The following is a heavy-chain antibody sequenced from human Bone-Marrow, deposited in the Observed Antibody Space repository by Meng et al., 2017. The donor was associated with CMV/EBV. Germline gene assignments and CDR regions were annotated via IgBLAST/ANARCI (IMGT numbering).Heavy chain of an antibody. D-gene: IGHD3-9*01. CDR3: ARGNDILTGSTSLPFDYYGMDV. J-gene: IGHJ6*02. CDR2: ISARSSYI. CDR1: GFTFGDYA. V-gene: IGHV3-21*01. Sequence: GGSLRLSCTASGFTFGDYAMSWVRQAPGKGLEWLSFISARSSYIYYADSVKGRVTISRDNPKNSLYLQMNSLRAEDTAVYYCARGNDILTGSTSLPFDYYGMDVWGQGTTVTVSS.